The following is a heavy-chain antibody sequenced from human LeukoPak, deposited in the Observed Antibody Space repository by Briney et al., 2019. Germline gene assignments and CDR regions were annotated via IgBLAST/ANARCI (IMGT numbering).Heavy chain of an antibody. J-gene: IGHJ4*02. V-gene: IGHV3-48*03. CDR1: GFTFSSYA. CDR2: ISGGGSTI. CDR3: ARDPIVGATPFDY. Sequence: PGGSLRLSCAASGFTFSSYAMSWVRQAPGKGLEWVSYISGGGSTIYYADSVKGRFTISRDNAKNSLYLQMTSLRAEDTAVYYCARDPIVGATPFDYWGQGTLVTVSS. D-gene: IGHD1-26*01.